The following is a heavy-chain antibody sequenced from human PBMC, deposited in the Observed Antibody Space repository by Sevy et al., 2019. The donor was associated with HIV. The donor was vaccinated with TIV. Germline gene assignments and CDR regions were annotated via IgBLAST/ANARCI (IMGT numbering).Heavy chain of an antibody. D-gene: IGHD6-6*01. V-gene: IGHV4-30-4*02. CDR2: MSYTGNT. CDR3: ARDATEYTSSSVGFDP. CDR1: GDSISSGTYY. Sequence: SETLSLTCTVSGDSISSGTYYWHWIRQPPGKGLEWIGYMSYTGNTYYNPSLKSPVTISVDTSNNQFSLRLTSVTAPDPAVYYCARDATEYTSSSVGFDPWGQGTLVTVSS. J-gene: IGHJ5*02.